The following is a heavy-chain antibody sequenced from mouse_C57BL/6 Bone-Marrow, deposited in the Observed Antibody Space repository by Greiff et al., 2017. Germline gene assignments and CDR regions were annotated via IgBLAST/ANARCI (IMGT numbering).Heavy chain of an antibody. CDR2: IDPENGDT. V-gene: IGHV14-4*01. J-gene: IGHJ3*01. D-gene: IGHD2-3*01. CDR1: GFNIKDDY. Sequence: VHVKQSGAELVRPGASVKLSCTASGFNIKDDYMHWVKQRPEQGLEWIGWIDPENGDTEYASKFQGKATITADTSSNTAYLQLSNLTSEDTAVYYCTRYDGDYEGWFAYWGQGTLVTVSA. CDR3: TRYDGDYEGWFAY.